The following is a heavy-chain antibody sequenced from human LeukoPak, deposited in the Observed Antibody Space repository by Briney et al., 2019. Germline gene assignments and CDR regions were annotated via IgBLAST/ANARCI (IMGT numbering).Heavy chain of an antibody. Sequence: APVKVSCKASGYTFTGYYMHWVRQAPGQGLEWMGRINPNSGGTNYAQKFQGRVTMTRDTSISTAYMELSRLRSDDTAVYYCARSVGGSGRDYFDYWGQGTLVTVSS. CDR2: INPNSGGT. D-gene: IGHD3-10*01. CDR3: ARSVGGSGRDYFDY. CDR1: GYTFTGYY. J-gene: IGHJ4*02. V-gene: IGHV1-2*06.